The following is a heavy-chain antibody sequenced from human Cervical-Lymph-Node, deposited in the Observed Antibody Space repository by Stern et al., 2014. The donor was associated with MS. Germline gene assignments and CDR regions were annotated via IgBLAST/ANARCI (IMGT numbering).Heavy chain of an antibody. V-gene: IGHV1-18*01. J-gene: IGHJ4*02. Sequence: QVQLVQSGAEVKKPGASVKVSCKASGHTTTSYGISWVRQAPGQGLEWMGWISAHNGKTNYVQKFQGRVTMTTDTSTSTAYMEVRSLRSDDTAVYYCATFIATAGTFNYWGQGTLVTVSS. CDR1: GHTTTSYG. D-gene: IGHD6-25*01. CDR2: ISAHNGKT. CDR3: ATFIATAGTFNY.